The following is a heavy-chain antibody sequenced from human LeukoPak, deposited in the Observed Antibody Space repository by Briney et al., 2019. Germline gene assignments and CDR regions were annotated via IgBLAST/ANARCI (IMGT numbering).Heavy chain of an antibody. J-gene: IGHJ4*02. CDR1: GDSLNSHY. CDR3: ASRPPGTTWYGVFDY. CDR2: IFGSGST. V-gene: IGHV4-59*11. D-gene: IGHD6-13*01. Sequence: KPSETLSLTCTVSGDSLNSHYWSWIRQPPEKTLEWIGYIFGSGSTDYSPSLKSRVTMSLDTSRNQFSLKLSSVTAADTALYYCASRPPGTTWYGVFDYWSQGTLVTVSS.